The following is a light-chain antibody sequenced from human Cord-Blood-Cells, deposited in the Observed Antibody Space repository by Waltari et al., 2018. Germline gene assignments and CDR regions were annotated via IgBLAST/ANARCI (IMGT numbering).Light chain of an antibody. V-gene: IGKV1-5*03. CDR2: KAS. J-gene: IGKJ4*01. CDR3: QQYNSYSLT. CDR1: QSISSW. Sequence: DIQMTQSPSTLSASVGDRVTITCRASQSISSWLVWYQQKPGKAPKLLIYKASSLERGVPSRFSGSGSGTEFTLTISSLQPDDFATYYCQQYNSYSLTFGGGTKVEIK.